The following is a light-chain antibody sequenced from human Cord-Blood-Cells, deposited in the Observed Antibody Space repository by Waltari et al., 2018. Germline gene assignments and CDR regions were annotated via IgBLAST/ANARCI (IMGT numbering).Light chain of an antibody. CDR2: AAS. V-gene: IGKV1-39*01. CDR1: QSISSY. Sequence: IQMTQSPSSLSASVGDRVTITCRASQSISSYLNWYQQKPGKAPKLLIYAASSLQSGVPSRFSGSGSGKDFTLTISSLQPEDFATYYCQQSYSTPMYTFGQGTKLEIK. CDR3: QQSYSTPMYT. J-gene: IGKJ2*01.